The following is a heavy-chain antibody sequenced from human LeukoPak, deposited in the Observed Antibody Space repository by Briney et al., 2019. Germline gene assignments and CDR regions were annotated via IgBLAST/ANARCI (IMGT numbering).Heavy chain of an antibody. CDR2: ISSSSSYI. Sequence: GRSLRLSCAASGFTLSSYSMTWVRQAPGKGLEWVSSISSSSSYISYADSVKGRFTISRDNAKNSLYLQMNSLRAEDTAVYYCARDDREYYDILTGYENYYYYYGMDVWGQGTTVTVSS. CDR3: ARDDREYYDILTGYENYYYYYGMDV. CDR1: GFTLSSYS. V-gene: IGHV3-21*01. D-gene: IGHD3-9*01. J-gene: IGHJ6*02.